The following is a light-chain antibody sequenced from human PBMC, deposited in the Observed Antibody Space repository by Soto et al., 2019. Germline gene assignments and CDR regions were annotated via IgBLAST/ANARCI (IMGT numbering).Light chain of an antibody. V-gene: IGKV3-20*01. J-gene: IGKJ2*01. CDR3: QQYGSSPYT. Sequence: EIVLTQSPGTLSLSPGERATLSCRASQSVSSSYLAWYQQKPGQAPRRLIYCASSRATGIPDRFSGSGSGTDFTLTISRLEPEDFAVYYCQQYGSSPYTFGQGTKLEIK. CDR1: QSVSSSY. CDR2: CAS.